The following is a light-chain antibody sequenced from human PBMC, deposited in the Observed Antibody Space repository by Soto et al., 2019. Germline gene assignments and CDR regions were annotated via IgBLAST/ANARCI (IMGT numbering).Light chain of an antibody. V-gene: IGKV3-15*01. CDR1: ESVSSN. CDR2: GAS. CDR3: QQYNNWPPSII. Sequence: VMTKTHATLSVSPGERATLSCRASESVSSNLAWYQQRPGQAPRLLIYGASTRATDTPVRFRGSGSGTEFTLTISSLQSEDFAVYYCQQYNNWPPSIIFGQGTRLEI. J-gene: IGKJ5*01.